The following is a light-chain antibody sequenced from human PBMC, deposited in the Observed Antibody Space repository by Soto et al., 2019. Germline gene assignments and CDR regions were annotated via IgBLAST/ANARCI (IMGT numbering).Light chain of an antibody. CDR1: QSVSSSY. CDR3: QQYGSSRAIT. Sequence: EIVLTQSPSTLSLSPGDRATLSCRASQSVSSSYLAWYQQKPGQAPRLLIYGASSRATGIPDRFSGSGSGTDFTLTISRLEPEDFAVYYCQQYGSSRAITFGQGTRLEIK. CDR2: GAS. J-gene: IGKJ5*01. V-gene: IGKV3-20*01.